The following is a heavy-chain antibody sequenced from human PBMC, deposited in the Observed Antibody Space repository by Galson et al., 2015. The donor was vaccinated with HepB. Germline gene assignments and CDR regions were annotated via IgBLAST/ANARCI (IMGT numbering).Heavy chain of an antibody. J-gene: IGHJ4*02. V-gene: IGHV3-15*01. CDR1: GFTFSNAW. D-gene: IGHD3-22*01. Sequence: SLRLSCAASGFTFSNAWMSWVRQAPGKGLEWVGRIKSKTDGGTTDYAAPVKGRFTISRDDSKNTLYLQMNSLKTEDTAVYYCTTALTMIVVVITPFDYWGQGTLVTVSS. CDR3: TTALTMIVVVITPFDY. CDR2: IKSKTDGGTT.